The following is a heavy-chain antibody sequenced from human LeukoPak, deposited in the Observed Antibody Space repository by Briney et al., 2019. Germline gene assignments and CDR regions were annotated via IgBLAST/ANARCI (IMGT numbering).Heavy chain of an antibody. Sequence: GGSLRLSCAASGFTFSSYAMSWVRQAPGKGLEGVSAISGSGGSTFYADSVKGRFTISRDNSKNTLYLQMNSLTAEDTAVYYCAKIFTLNGDDYWGQGTLVTVSS. J-gene: IGHJ4*02. D-gene: IGHD3-16*01. CDR1: GFTFSSYA. CDR2: ISGSGGST. V-gene: IGHV3-23*01. CDR3: AKIFTLNGDDY.